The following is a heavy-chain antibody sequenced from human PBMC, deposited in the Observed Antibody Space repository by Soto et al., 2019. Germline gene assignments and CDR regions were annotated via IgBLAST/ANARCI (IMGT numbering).Heavy chain of an antibody. Sequence: GGSLRLSCAASGFTFSDSAMHWVRQASGKGLEWVGRIRNKGNNYATAYTASVKGRFTISRDDSKNTVYLQMNSLKFDDTALYCTSRRDWTAVDPLDYWGLGTLVTVSS. V-gene: IGHV3-73*01. CDR2: IRNKGNNYAT. D-gene: IGHD5-18*01. CDR3: SRRDWTAVDPLDY. CDR1: GFTFSDSA. J-gene: IGHJ4*02.